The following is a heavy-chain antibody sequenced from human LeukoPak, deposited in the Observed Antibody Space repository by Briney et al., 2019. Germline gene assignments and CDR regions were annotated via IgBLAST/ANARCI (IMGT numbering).Heavy chain of an antibody. V-gene: IGHV4-34*01. Sequence: SETLSLTCAVYGGSFSGYYSSWIHQPPGKGLEWIGEINHSGSTNYNPSLKSRVTISVDTSKNQFSLKLSSVTAADTAVYYCARSTVNYLFDYWGQGTLVTVSS. D-gene: IGHD4-17*01. CDR2: INHSGST. CDR1: GGSFSGYY. J-gene: IGHJ4*02. CDR3: ARSTVNYLFDY.